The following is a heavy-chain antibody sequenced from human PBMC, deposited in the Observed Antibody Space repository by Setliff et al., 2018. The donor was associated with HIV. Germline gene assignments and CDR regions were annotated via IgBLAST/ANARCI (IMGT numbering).Heavy chain of an antibody. CDR3: ARDPSASSFDH. CDR2: INPSGAIT. D-gene: IGHD1-26*01. Sequence: ASVKVSCKTSGYTFTSYYLHWVRQAPGQGLEWMGIINPSGAITTYAQKFQGRVSITRDTSTSTVYMELSGLRSEDTAVYYCARDPSASSFDHWGQGTLVTSPQ. CDR1: GYTFTSYY. V-gene: IGHV1-46*01. J-gene: IGHJ4*02.